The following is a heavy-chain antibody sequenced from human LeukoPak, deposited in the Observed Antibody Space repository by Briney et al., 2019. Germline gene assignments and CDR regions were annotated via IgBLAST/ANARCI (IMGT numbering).Heavy chain of an antibody. CDR2: INRDGSST. CDR3: ATETAVSGGIFFDY. D-gene: IGHD3-10*01. CDR1: GFTFSSYS. J-gene: IGHJ4*02. V-gene: IGHV3-74*01. Sequence: AGGSLRLSCAASGFTFSSYSMNWVRQAPGKGLVWVSRINRDGSSTTYADSVKGRFTISRDNAKNTLYLQMNSLRADDAAVYYCATETAVSGGIFFDYWGQGTLVTVSS.